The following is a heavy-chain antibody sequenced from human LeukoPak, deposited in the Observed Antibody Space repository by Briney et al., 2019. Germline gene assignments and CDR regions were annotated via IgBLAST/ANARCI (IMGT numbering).Heavy chain of an antibody. V-gene: IGHV3-53*01. CDR1: GFSVSSNF. J-gene: IGHJ6*03. D-gene: IGHD1/OR15-1a*01. CDR2: IYSGGTT. CDR3: ARDGYGNNYMDV. Sequence: GGALRLSCAASGFSVSSNFMSWVRQAPGKGLEWVSVIYSGGTTYYADSVKGRFTISRDNSKNTLSLQMNNLRAEDTAVYYCARDGYGNNYMDVWGKGTTVTVSS.